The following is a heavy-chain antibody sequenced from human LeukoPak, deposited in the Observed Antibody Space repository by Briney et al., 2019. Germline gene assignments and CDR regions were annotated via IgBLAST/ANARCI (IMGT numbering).Heavy chain of an antibody. J-gene: IGHJ3*02. CDR3: ARARSRITFGGIRHAFDI. Sequence: GASVKVSCKASGYTFTSYYMNWVRQAPGQGLEWVARIIPLLGITNRAQNLQGRVTVNADTSTNTVYLELSSLRPDDTAVYYCARARSRITFGGIRHAFDIWGQGTLVTVSS. CDR2: IIPLLGIT. V-gene: IGHV1-46*04. D-gene: IGHD3-16*01. CDR1: GYTFTSYY.